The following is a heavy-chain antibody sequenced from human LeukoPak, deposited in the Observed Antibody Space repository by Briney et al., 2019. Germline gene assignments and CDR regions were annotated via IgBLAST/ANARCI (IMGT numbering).Heavy chain of an antibody. CDR1: GFTFSNAW. CDR2: IKSKTDGGTT. D-gene: IGHD2-2*01. V-gene: IGHV3-15*01. J-gene: IGHJ6*02. CDR3: TTKAPTSLVGPAAGYGMDV. Sequence: GGSLRLSCAASGFTFSNAWMSWVRQAPGKGLEWVGRIKSKTDGGTTDYAAPVKGRFTISRDDSKNTLYLQMNSLKTEDTAVYYCTTKAPTSLVGPAAGYGMDVWGQGTTVTVSS.